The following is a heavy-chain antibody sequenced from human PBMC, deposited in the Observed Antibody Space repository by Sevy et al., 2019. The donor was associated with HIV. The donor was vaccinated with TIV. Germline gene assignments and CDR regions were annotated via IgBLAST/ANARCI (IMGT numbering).Heavy chain of an antibody. CDR2: INPNSRGT. CDR1: GYTFTGQY. J-gene: IGHJ4*02. Sequence: DAVKVSCKASGYTFTGQYIHWVGQAPGQGLEWMGWINPNSRGTNYRQDFQGRVTLTRDTSITTAYMELSGLKSDDTAIYYCARDLRLRGNSYGSFDYWGQGTPVLVSS. V-gene: IGHV1-2*02. CDR3: ARDLRLRGNSYGSFDY. D-gene: IGHD5-18*01.